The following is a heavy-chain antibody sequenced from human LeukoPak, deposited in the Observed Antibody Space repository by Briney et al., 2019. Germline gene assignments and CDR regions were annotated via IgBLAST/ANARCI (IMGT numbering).Heavy chain of an antibody. J-gene: IGHJ4*02. CDR3: ARKLTGTTYFGS. CDR1: GFTFSSYE. V-gene: IGHV3-48*03. CDR2: ISSSGSII. D-gene: IGHD1-1*01. Sequence: GGSLRLSCAASGFTFSSYEMNWVRQAPGKGLEWVSYISSSGSIIYYADFVKGRFTISRDNAKNSLYLQMNSLRAEDTAVYYCARKLTGTTYFGSWGQGTLVTVSS.